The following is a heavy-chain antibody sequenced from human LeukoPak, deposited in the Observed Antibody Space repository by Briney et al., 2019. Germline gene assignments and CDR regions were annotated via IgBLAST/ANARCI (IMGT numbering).Heavy chain of an antibody. CDR3: APSGSYLHKFDY. J-gene: IGHJ4*02. V-gene: IGHV1-2*02. D-gene: IGHD1-26*01. CDR2: INPNSGGT. CDR1: GYTFTGYY. Sequence: ASVKVSCKAPGYTFTGYYMHWVRQAPGQGLEWMGWINPNSGGTNYAQKFQGRVTMTRDTSISTAYMELSRLRSDDTAVYYCAPSGSYLHKFDYWGQGTLVTVSS.